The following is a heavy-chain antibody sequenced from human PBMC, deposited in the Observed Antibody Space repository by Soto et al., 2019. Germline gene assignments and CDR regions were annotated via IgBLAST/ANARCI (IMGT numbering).Heavy chain of an antibody. CDR3: ATELSTTQEEFDP. CDR1: GVSVNSDNYY. CDR2: IYHTGRT. V-gene: IGHV4-61*01. J-gene: IGHJ5*02. Sequence: SATXSLTCTFFGVSVNSDNYYWGWIRQPPGKGLEWIGYIYHTGRTNYNPSIESRITISLDTSKNQLSLPLSSVTAADKALFYCATELSTTQEEFDPWGQGALVTVSS. D-gene: IGHD3-3*02.